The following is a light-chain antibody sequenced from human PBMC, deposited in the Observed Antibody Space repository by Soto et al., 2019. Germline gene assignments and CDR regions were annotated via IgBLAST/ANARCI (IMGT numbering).Light chain of an antibody. CDR1: SSNIGAEYD. CDR3: QSYDSSLTTFV. V-gene: IGLV1-40*01. Sequence: QAVVTQPPSVSGAPGQRVAISCTGSSSNIGAEYDVHWYQQLPGTAPKRLIYGDNNRPSGVPDRFSGSKSGTSASLAITGLQPEDEADYYCQSYDSSLTTFVFGTGTKVTVL. CDR2: GDN. J-gene: IGLJ1*01.